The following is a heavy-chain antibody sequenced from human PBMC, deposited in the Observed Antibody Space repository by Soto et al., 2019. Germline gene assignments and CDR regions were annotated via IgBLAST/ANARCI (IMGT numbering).Heavy chain of an antibody. Sequence: PGGSLRLSCAASGFTFRNAWMSWVRQAPGKGLEWVCRIKSKTDGGTTDYAAPVKGRFTISRDDSKNTLYLQMNSLKTEDTAVYYCTTGPQQQLVLSGYYFDYWGQGTLVTVSS. CDR3: TTGPQQQLVLSGYYFDY. CDR2: IKSKTDGGTT. J-gene: IGHJ4*02. V-gene: IGHV3-15*01. CDR1: GFTFRNAW. D-gene: IGHD6-13*01.